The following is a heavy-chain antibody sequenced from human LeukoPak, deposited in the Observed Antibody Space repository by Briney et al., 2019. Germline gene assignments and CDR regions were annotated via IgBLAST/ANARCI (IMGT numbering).Heavy chain of an antibody. CDR3: IKGGGIMTDFFDY. D-gene: IGHD3-16*01. J-gene: IGHJ4*02. CDR2: INWSGSTI. V-gene: IGHV3-9*01. CDR1: GFTFDDYA. Sequence: GGSLRLSCAASGFTFDDYAMHRVRQAPGKGLEWVSGINWSGSTITYAVSVKGRFTISRDSAKKSLHLQMDSLRAEDSALYYCIKGGGIMTDFFDYWGQGTLVTVSS.